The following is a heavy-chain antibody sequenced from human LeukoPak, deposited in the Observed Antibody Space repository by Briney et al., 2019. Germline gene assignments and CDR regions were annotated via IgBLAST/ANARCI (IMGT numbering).Heavy chain of an antibody. CDR2: INHSGST. J-gene: IGHJ4*02. CDR3: ARVQADYYDSSGYSSTVNFDY. Sequence: SETLPLTCAVYGGSFSGYYWSWIRQPPGKGLEWIWEINHSGSTNYNPSLKSRVTISVDTSKNQFSLKLSSVTAADTAVYYCARVQADYYDSSGYSSTVNFDYWGQGTLVTVSS. CDR1: GGSFSGYY. D-gene: IGHD3-22*01. V-gene: IGHV4-34*01.